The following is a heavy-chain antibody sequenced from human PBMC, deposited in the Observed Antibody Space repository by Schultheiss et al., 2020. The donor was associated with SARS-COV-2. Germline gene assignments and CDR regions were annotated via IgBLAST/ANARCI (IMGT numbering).Heavy chain of an antibody. D-gene: IGHD2-15*01. CDR2: MSNDGSIT. V-gene: IGHV3-74*01. CDR1: GFTFSSYW. Sequence: GGSLRLSCAASGFTFSSYWMSWVRQAPGKGLEWVSRMSNDGSITNYADSVKGRFTISRDNAKNSLYLQMNSLRAEDTALYYCAREGCSGGSCYSNNAFDIWGQGTMVTVSS. CDR3: AREGCSGGSCYSNNAFDI. J-gene: IGHJ3*02.